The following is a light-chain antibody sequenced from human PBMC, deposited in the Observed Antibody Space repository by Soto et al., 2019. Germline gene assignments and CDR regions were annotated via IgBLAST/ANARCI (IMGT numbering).Light chain of an antibody. CDR2: SAS. J-gene: IGKJ1*01. Sequence: AIPMTQSPSSLSASVGDRVTITCRASQGIKNDLGWYQQKPGKAPKLLIYSASSLQSGVPSRFRGSASGTDFTLTISSLPPEDFATYYCLQDNNYPWTFGQGTKVEIK. CDR3: LQDNNYPWT. CDR1: QGIKND. V-gene: IGKV1-6*01.